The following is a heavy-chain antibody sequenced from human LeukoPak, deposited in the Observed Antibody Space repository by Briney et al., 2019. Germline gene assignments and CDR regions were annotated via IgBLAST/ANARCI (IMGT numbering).Heavy chain of an antibody. CDR3: ARRAEIVGVVTNAYYYYYMDV. CDR2: IYYSGST. V-gene: IGHV4-59*11. J-gene: IGHJ6*03. D-gene: IGHD3-3*01. CDR1: GGSISSHY. Sequence: SETLSLTCTVSGGSISSHYWSWIRQPPGKGLEWIGYIYYSGSTNYNPSLKSRVTISVDTSKNQFSLKLSSVTAADTAVYYCARRAEIVGVVTNAYYYYYMDVWGKGTTVTVSS.